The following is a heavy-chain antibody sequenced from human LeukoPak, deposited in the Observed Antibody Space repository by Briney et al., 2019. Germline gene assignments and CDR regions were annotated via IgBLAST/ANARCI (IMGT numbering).Heavy chain of an antibody. Sequence: PGGSLRLSCAASGFTFSSYGMHWVRQAPGNGLEWVAFIRYDGSNKYYADSVKGRFTISRGNSKNTLYLQMNSLRAEDTAVYYCATRDGYNFYYFDYWGQGTLVTVSS. D-gene: IGHD5-24*01. CDR3: ATRDGYNFYYFDY. CDR2: IRYDGSNK. V-gene: IGHV3-30*02. CDR1: GFTFSSYG. J-gene: IGHJ4*02.